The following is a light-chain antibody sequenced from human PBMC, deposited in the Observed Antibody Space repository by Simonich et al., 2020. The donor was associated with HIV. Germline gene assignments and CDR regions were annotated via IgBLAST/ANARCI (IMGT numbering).Light chain of an antibody. V-gene: IGKV1-5*03. J-gene: IGKJ1*01. CDR1: QRISNS. CDR2: KSS. Sequence: DIQMTQSPSTLSAYVGDRVTITCRASQRISNSLAWYQQQPGKAPKLLIYKSSSLKSGVPSRFSGSGSGTEFTLTISSLQPDDFATYFCQQYNSYTWTFGQGTKVDIK. CDR3: QQYNSYTWT.